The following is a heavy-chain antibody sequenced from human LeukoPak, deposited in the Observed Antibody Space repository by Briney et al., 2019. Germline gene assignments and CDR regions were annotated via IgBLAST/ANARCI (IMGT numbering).Heavy chain of an antibody. D-gene: IGHD6-19*01. CDR1: GFTFTRYS. V-gene: IGHV3-21*01. Sequence: GGSLKLSCAASGFTFTRYSMNWVRQAPGKGLEWVSSISSSSSYRYYADSVKGRFTISRDNVKNSLHLQMDSLRAEDTAVYYCISYAYSSVGYWGQGTMVTVSS. J-gene: IGHJ4*03. CDR2: ISSSSSYR. CDR3: ISYAYSSVGY.